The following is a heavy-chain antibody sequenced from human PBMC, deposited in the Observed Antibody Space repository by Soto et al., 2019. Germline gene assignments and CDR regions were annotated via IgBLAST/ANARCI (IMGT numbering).Heavy chain of an antibody. CDR2: ISSNGLTK. J-gene: IGHJ6*02. CDR3: AKPHYDVWRGFSPFLHV. Sequence: GGSLRLSCAVSGFTFSNSGMHWVRQAPGKGLEWVALISSNGLTKYYADSVKGRFTISRDNSKNTFYLQMTSLRVGDTAVYYCAKPHYDVWRGFSPFLHVCGQGTTVTV. CDR1: GFTFSNSG. D-gene: IGHD3-3*01. V-gene: IGHV3-33*08.